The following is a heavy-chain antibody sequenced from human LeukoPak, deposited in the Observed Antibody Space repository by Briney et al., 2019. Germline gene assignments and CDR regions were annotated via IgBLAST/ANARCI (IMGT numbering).Heavy chain of an antibody. Sequence: SKTLSLTCTVSGYSISSGYYWGWIRQPPGKGLEWIGSIYESGSTYYNPSLKSRVTISVDTSKNQFSLRMNSVTAADTAVYYCARGPPDCSSTSCYAFDAFDIWGQGTMVTVSS. CDR2: IYESGST. V-gene: IGHV4-38-2*02. CDR1: GYSISSGYY. J-gene: IGHJ3*02. CDR3: ARGPPDCSSTSCYAFDAFDI. D-gene: IGHD2-2*01.